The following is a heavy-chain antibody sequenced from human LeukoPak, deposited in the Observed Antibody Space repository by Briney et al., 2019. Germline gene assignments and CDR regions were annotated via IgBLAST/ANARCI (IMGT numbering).Heavy chain of an antibody. CDR3: ARHSIYCSSTSCYAP. CDR2: IIPIFGTA. J-gene: IGHJ5*02. Sequence: SVKVSCKASGGTFSSYAISWVRQAPGQGIEWMGGIIPIFGTANYAQKFQGRVTITADESTSTAYMELSSLRSDDTAVYYCARHSIYCSSTSCYAPWGQGTLVTVSS. D-gene: IGHD2-2*01. CDR1: GGTFSSYA. V-gene: IGHV1-69*13.